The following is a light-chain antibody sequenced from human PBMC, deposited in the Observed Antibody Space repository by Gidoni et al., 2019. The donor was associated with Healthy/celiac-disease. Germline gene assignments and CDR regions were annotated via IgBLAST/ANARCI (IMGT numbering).Light chain of an antibody. J-gene: IGKJ3*01. Sequence: DIQMTQSPSTLSASVGDRVTITCRDSQSISSWLAWYQQKPGKAPKLLIYKASSLESGVPSRFRGSGSGTDFTLTISSLQPDDFATYYCQQYNSYPFTFGPGTKVDIK. CDR3: QQYNSYPFT. CDR1: QSISSW. CDR2: KAS. V-gene: IGKV1-5*03.